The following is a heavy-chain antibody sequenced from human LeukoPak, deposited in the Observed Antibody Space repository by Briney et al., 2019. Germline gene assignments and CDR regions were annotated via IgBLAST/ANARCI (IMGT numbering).Heavy chain of an antibody. V-gene: IGHV5-51*01. CDR1: GYTFNNYW. CDR3: ARGKDYGDYPNWFDP. D-gene: IGHD4-17*01. CDR2: LYPDASAT. J-gene: IGHJ5*02. Sequence: GESLKISCKGSGYTFNNYWIGWVRQMPGKGLEWMGFLYPDASATTYNPSFQGRVTISVDRSVTSAYLEWSSLKASDTAMYYCARGKDYGDYPNWFDPWGQGTLVTVSS.